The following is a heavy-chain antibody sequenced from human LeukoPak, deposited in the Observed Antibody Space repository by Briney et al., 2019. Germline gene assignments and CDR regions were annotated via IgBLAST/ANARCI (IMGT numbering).Heavy chain of an antibody. D-gene: IGHD6-19*01. CDR3: ARGVSDWYNGDY. CDR2: ISNDGSSK. Sequence: GGSLRLSCAASGFTFSSYVMHWVRQAPGKGLEWVALISNDGSSKYYADSVKGRFTISRDNSKNTLYLQMSSLRTEDTAVYYCARGVSDWYNGDYWGQGTLVTVSS. J-gene: IGHJ4*02. CDR1: GFTFSSYV. V-gene: IGHV3-30-3*01.